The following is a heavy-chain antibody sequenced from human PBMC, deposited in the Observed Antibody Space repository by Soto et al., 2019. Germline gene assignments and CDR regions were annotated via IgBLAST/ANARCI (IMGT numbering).Heavy chain of an antibody. Sequence: EVQLLESGGGLVQPGGSLRLSCAASGFTFSSYAMSWVRQAPGKGLEWVSAISGSGGSTYYADSVKGRFTISRDNSKKTLYVEMSSVGAEDTAVYYCAKGGGAYCSSTSCLFSYWGQGTLVTVSS. CDR3: AKGGGAYCSSTSCLFSY. CDR2: ISGSGGST. J-gene: IGHJ4*02. CDR1: GFTFSSYA. D-gene: IGHD2-2*01. V-gene: IGHV3-23*01.